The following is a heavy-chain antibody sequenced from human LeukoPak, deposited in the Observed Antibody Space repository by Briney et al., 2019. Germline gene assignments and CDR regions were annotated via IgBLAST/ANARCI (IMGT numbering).Heavy chain of an antibody. CDR2: ISSDGIT. CDR3: TITGSYGY. Sequence: PGGSLRLSCAASGFKFDDYGMSWVRQAPGKGLVWVSRISSDGITMYADFVKGRFTISRDNAKNTLSLQMNSLRGEDTAVYYCTITGSYGYWGQGTLVTVSS. V-gene: IGHV3-74*03. CDR1: GFKFDDYG. J-gene: IGHJ4*01. D-gene: IGHD3-10*01.